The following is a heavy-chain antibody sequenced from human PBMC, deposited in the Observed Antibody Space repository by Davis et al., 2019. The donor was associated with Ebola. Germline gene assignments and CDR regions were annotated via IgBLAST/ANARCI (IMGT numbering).Heavy chain of an antibody. CDR2: IRSRGYGGTT. CDR1: GFIFGAYA. J-gene: IGHJ4*02. Sequence: PGGSLRLSCTASGFIFGAYAMSWVRQAPGKGLEWVGFIRSRGYGGTTEYAASVKGRFTISRDDSKSIAYLQMNSLKAEDTAVYYCARAGAYYGDYPFDYWGQGTLVTVSS. V-gene: IGHV3-49*04. CDR3: ARAGAYYGDYPFDY. D-gene: IGHD4-17*01.